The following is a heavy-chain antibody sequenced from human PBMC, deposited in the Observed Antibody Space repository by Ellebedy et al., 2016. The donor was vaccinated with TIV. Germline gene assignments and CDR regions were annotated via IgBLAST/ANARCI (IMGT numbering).Heavy chain of an antibody. J-gene: IGHJ3*02. CDR2: VSHSSITI. Sequence: GEFLKISCAASGFPFTTYSMNWVRQAPGKGLEWISYVSHSSITIEYADSVKGRFTVSRDNSKNSLYLQMNSLRVEDTALYYCARDMGWGNERINDAFDIWGQGTTVTVSS. V-gene: IGHV3-48*04. CDR3: ARDMGWGNERINDAFDI. D-gene: IGHD7-27*01. CDR1: GFPFTTYS.